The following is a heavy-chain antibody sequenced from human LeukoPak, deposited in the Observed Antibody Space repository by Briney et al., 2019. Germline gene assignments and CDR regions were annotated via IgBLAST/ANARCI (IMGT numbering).Heavy chain of an antibody. V-gene: IGHV3-30*02. CDR3: ARDPSIAAAGTHLDY. CDR1: GFTFSSYG. CDR2: IRYDGSNK. D-gene: IGHD6-13*01. Sequence: GGSLRLSCAASGFTFSSYGMHWVRQAPGKGLEWVAFIRYDGSNKYYADSVKGRFTISRDNSKNTLYLQMNSLRAEDTAVYYCARDPSIAAAGTHLDYWGQGTLVTVSS. J-gene: IGHJ4*02.